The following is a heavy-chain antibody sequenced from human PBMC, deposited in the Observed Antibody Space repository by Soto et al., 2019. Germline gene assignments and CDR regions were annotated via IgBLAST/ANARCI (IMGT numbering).Heavy chain of an antibody. CDR2: HYSGGST. CDR3: ARDQEAGSFFPYYYGMDV. V-gene: IGHV3-53*01. D-gene: IGHD6-13*01. CDR1: GFSVSSNY. J-gene: IGHJ6*02. Sequence: PGGSLRLSCAISGFSVSSNYLSWVRQAPGKGLEWVSVHYSGGSTYYADSVQGRFTISRDKSNNTLYLQMRRVRAEDTAVYYCARDQEAGSFFPYYYGMDVSGQGTTVTVS.